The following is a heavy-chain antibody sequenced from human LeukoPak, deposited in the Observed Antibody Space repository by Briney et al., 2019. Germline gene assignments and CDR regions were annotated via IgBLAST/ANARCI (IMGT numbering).Heavy chain of an antibody. V-gene: IGHV3-53*01. D-gene: IGHD4-23*01. CDR3: AKDLSGNSYYLSFDY. Sequence: GGSLRLSCAASGFTVSSNYMSWVRQAPGKGLEWVSVIYSGGSTYYADSVKGRFTISRDNSKNTLYLQMNSLRAEDTAVYYCAKDLSGNSYYLSFDYWGQGTLVTVSS. CDR2: IYSGGST. CDR1: GFTVSSNY. J-gene: IGHJ4*02.